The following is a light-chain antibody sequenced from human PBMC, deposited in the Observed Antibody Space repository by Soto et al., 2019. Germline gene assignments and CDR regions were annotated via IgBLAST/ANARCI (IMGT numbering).Light chain of an antibody. J-gene: IGKJ3*01. CDR2: GTS. CDR1: QSVAGN. CDR3: QQYNDWPLFT. Sequence: EIVMTQSPATLSVSPGERATLSCRASQSVAGNLAWYQQIPVQAPRLLIYGTSARATGIPARFSGRGTGTEFTLTISSLQSEDFAVYYCQQYNDWPLFTFGPGTKVDFK. V-gene: IGKV3-15*01.